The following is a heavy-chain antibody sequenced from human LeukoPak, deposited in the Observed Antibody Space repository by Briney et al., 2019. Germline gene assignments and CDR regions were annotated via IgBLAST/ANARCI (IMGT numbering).Heavy chain of an antibody. V-gene: IGHV5-51*01. CDR1: GYSFTTYW. CDR3: ARGYGYRSSFWGTTYLDY. Sequence: GESLKISWKRSGYSFTTYWIGWVRQMPGEGREWMGIIYPGDSDTRYSPSLHGQVTISADKSISTAYLQWSSLKASDTAMYYCARGYGYRSSFWGTTYLDYWGQGTLVTVSS. J-gene: IGHJ4*02. CDR2: IYPGDSDT. D-gene: IGHD6-13*01.